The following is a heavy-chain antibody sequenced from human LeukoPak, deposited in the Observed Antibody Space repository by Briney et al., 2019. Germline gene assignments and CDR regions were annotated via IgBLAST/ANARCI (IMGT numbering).Heavy chain of an antibody. J-gene: IGHJ3*01. CDR3: ARDLVYSSSAS. V-gene: IGHV3-74*01. CDR2: INSDGSST. Sequence: QAGGSLRLSCAASGFTFSIYWMRWVRQAPGKGLVWVSRINSDGSSTNYADSVKGRFTISRDNAKNTLYLQMNSLRAEDTAVYYCARDLVYSSSASWGQGTMVTVSS. D-gene: IGHD6-6*01. CDR1: GFTFSIYW.